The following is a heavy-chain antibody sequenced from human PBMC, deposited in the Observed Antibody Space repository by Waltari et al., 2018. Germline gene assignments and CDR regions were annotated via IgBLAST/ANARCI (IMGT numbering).Heavy chain of an antibody. D-gene: IGHD7-27*01. Sequence: EVQLVESGGALVQPGGSLKLSCAASGLILRDYAIHWVRQASGKGPEWVGRIRSRTKGDATGYAESVQGRFTISRDDSKNTVYLEMNSLKTDDTAVYYCIRPFEMGIDWGRGTLVTVSS. CDR3: IRPFEMGID. CDR1: GLILRDYA. V-gene: IGHV3-73*01. CDR2: IRSRTKGDAT. J-gene: IGHJ4*02.